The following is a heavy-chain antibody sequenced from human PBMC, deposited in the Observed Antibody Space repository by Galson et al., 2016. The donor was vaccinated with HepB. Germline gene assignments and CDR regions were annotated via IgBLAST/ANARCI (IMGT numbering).Heavy chain of an antibody. CDR1: GFTFSSYE. CDR2: ISSSGNTI. Sequence: SLRLSCAASGFTFSSYEMNWVRQAPGTGLEWVSYISSSGNTIYYADSVKGRFTIPRDNAKNSLYLQMNSLGAEDTAVYYCASYPGYFPGNWGQGTLVTVSS. CDR3: ASYPGYFPGN. V-gene: IGHV3-48*03. J-gene: IGHJ4*02. D-gene: IGHD3-9*01.